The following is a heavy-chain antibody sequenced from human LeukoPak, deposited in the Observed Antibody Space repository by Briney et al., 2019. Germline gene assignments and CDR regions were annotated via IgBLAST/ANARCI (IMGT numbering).Heavy chain of an antibody. J-gene: IGHJ5*02. V-gene: IGHV5-51*01. CDR2: VYPYDSET. Sequence: GESLKISCQASGYDFSRYWIGWVRQMSGKGLDWMGIVYPYDSETIYNPSFQGQVTISADKSISTAYLQWSSLKASDTAIYYCSRHVSRADTYPDPRGQGTPVTFS. D-gene: IGHD2-15*01. CDR1: GYDFSRYW. CDR3: SRHVSRADTYPDP.